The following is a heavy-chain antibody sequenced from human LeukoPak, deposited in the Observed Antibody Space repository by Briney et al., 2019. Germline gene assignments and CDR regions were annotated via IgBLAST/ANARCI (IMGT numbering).Heavy chain of an antibody. CDR1: GFTFSSYA. CDR3: ASDPYYHGSGTYYYYNYMDV. CDR2: ISYDGSHK. Sequence: AGGSLRLSCAASGFTFSSYAMHWVRQAPGKGLEWVAVISYDGSHKYYADSVKGRCTISRDNSKHTLSLQVNSLRAEDTAVYYCASDPYYHGSGTYYYYNYMDVWGKGTTVTVSS. J-gene: IGHJ6*03. V-gene: IGHV3-30*04. D-gene: IGHD3-10*01.